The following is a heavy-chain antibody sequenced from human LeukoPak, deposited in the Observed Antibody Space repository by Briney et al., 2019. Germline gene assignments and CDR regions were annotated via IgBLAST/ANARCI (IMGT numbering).Heavy chain of an antibody. J-gene: IGHJ4*02. D-gene: IGHD1-20*01. CDR1: GFTFDDYT. V-gene: IGHV3-43*01. Sequence: GGSLRLSCAASGFTFDDYTMHWVRQAPGKGLEWVSLISWDGGSTYYADSVKGRFIISRDNSKNSLYLQMNSLRTEDAALYYCEKSLPDITGINFDYWGQGTLVTVSS. CDR3: EKSLPDITGINFDY. CDR2: ISWDGGST.